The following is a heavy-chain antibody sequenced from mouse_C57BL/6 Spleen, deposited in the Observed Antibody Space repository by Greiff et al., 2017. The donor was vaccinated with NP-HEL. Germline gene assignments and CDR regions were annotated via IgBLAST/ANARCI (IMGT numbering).Heavy chain of an antibody. CDR1: GYAFSSSW. Sequence: VQLQESGPELVKPGASVKISCKASGYAFSSSWMNWVKQRPGKGLEWIGRIYPGDGDTNYNGKFKGKATLTADKSSSTAYMQLSSLTSEDSAVYFCARGDGMNYLDYWGQGTTLTVSS. V-gene: IGHV1-82*01. D-gene: IGHD2-3*01. J-gene: IGHJ2*01. CDR3: ARGDGMNYLDY. CDR2: IYPGDGDT.